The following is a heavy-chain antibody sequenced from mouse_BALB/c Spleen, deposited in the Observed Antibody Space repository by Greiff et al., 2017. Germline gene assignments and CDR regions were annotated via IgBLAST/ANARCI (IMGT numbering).Heavy chain of an antibody. CDR3: ARAYYRYDDDFDY. Sequence: VQLQESGAELVRPGVSVKISCKGSGYTFTDYAMHWVKQSHAKSLEWIGVISTYYGDASYNQKFKGKATMTVDKSSSTAYMELARLTSEDSAIYYCARAYYRYDDDFDYWGQGTTLTVSS. CDR1: GYTFTDYA. D-gene: IGHD2-14*01. CDR2: ISTYYGDA. J-gene: IGHJ2*01. V-gene: IGHV1S137*01.